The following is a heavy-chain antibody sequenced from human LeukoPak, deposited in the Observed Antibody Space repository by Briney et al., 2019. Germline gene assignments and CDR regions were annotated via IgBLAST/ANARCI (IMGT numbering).Heavy chain of an antibody. CDR1: GGTFSSYT. V-gene: IGHV1-69*08. Sequence: AVKVSFKASGGTFSSYTISWRRQAPGQGLELMGRIIPILGRANYAQKFQGRVTITADKSTSTAYMELSSLRSEDTAVYSCARGWLVPAPIRDKPFDYWGQGTLVTVSS. D-gene: IGHD2-2*02. CDR3: ARGWLVPAPIRDKPFDY. J-gene: IGHJ4*02. CDR2: IIPILGRA.